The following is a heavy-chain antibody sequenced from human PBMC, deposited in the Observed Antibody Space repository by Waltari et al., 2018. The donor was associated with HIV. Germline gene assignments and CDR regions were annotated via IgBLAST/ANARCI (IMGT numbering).Heavy chain of an antibody. Sequence: EVLLVESGGGSVQPGGSLRLSCAASGFAFRNYWMSWVRQAPGKGVECVDNINEAGSGTYYVDSQKGQFTISRDSAKNTLFMQMTTLGVEDTAVYYCARIGPYNWNADQAFDMWGQGTMVTVSP. CDR2: INEAGSGT. D-gene: IGHD1-20*01. CDR3: ARIGPYNWNADQAFDM. J-gene: IGHJ3*02. CDR1: GFAFRNYW. V-gene: IGHV3-7*01.